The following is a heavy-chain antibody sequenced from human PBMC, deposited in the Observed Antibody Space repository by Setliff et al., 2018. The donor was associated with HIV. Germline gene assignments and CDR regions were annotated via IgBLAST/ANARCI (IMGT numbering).Heavy chain of an antibody. CDR1: GYSLIALS. V-gene: IGHV1-24*01. J-gene: IGHJ4*02. Sequence: ASVKVSCKVSGYSLIALSMHWVRQAPGKGLEWMANFDPEDGETFYAQKFQGRLTMTEDTSTDTAYMELRSLRSDDTAVYYCARGYCSSTSCYGIYYFDNWGQGTPVTVSS. CDR3: ARGYCSSTSCYGIYYFDN. CDR2: FDPEDGET. D-gene: IGHD2-2*01.